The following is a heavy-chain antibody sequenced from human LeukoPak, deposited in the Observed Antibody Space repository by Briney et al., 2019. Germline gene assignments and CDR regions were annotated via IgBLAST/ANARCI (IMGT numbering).Heavy chain of an antibody. Sequence: SETLSLTCAVSGGSISSGGYSWSWIRQPPGKGLEWIGYIYHSGSTNYNPSLKSRVTISVDTSKNQFSLKLSSVTAADTAVYYCARGLNYYDSSGYYPYYWGQGTLVTVSS. CDR1: GGSISSGGYS. J-gene: IGHJ4*02. V-gene: IGHV4-30-2*01. CDR3: ARGLNYYDSSGYYPYY. D-gene: IGHD3-22*01. CDR2: IYHSGST.